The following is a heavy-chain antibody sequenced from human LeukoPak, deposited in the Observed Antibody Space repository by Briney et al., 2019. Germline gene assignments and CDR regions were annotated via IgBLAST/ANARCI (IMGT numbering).Heavy chain of an antibody. J-gene: IGHJ4*02. V-gene: IGHV3-23*01. CDR1: GFSFSNYA. D-gene: IGHD3-10*01. CDR2: ISGTGGTT. CDR3: AKGAYSSGSYLAYFDY. Sequence: PGGSLRLSCAASGFSFSNYAMSWVRQAPGKGLEWVSVISGTGGTTYYADSVKGRFTISRDNSKNTLYLQMNSLRAEDTAVYYCAKGAYSSGSYLAYFDYWGQGTLVTVSS.